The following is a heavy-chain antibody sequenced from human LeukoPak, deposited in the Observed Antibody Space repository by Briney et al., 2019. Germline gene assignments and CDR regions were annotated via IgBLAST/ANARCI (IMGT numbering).Heavy chain of an antibody. Sequence: SQTLSLTCTVSGGSFTSADNYCSWIRQPPGKGLEWIGYIHYSGSTFYNPSLKSRVTMSVDTSENQFSLKLNSVTAADTAVYYCARGELLYDYWGQGTLVTVSS. J-gene: IGHJ4*02. CDR2: IHYSGST. V-gene: IGHV4-30-4*01. CDR3: ARGELLYDY. CDR1: GGSFTSADNY. D-gene: IGHD2-15*01.